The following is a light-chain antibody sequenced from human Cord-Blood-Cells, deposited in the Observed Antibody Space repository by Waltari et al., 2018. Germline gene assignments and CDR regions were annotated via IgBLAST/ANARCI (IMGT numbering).Light chain of an antibody. CDR1: ALPKQY. CDR3: QSADSSGTYVV. Sequence: SYELTQPPSVSVSPGQTARITCAGDALPKQYAYWYQQKPGQAPVLVIYKESGRPAGIPERFSGSSSGTTVTLTSSGVQAEDEADYYCQSADSSGTYVVFGGGTKLTVL. J-gene: IGLJ2*01. V-gene: IGLV3-25*02. CDR2: KES.